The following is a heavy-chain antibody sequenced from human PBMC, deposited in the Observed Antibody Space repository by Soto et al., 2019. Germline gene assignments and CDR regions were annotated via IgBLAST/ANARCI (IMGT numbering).Heavy chain of an antibody. D-gene: IGHD4-17*01. V-gene: IGHV4-39*01. J-gene: IGHJ6*02. Sequence: QLQESGPGLVKPSETLSLTCTVSGGSISSSTYYWGWIRQPPGTGLEWIGFTYYSGSAYYNPSLKSRVTFSIGTSKNQFALKLTSVTAADTAVFYCARHVVDYADYASYYHSGMDVWGRWTTVTVS. CDR1: GGSISSSTYY. CDR2: TYYSGSA. CDR3: ARHVVDYADYASYYHSGMDV.